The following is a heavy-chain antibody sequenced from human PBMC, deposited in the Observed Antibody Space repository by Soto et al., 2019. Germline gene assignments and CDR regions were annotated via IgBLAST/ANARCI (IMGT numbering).Heavy chain of an antibody. D-gene: IGHD3-22*01. CDR3: ARGDYYDSSGYTFDY. V-gene: IGHV1-18*01. J-gene: IGHJ4*02. CDR2: ISAYNGNT. Sequence: ASVKVSCKASGYTFTSYGISWVRQAPGQGREWMGWISAYNGNTNYAQKLQGRVTMTTDTSTSTAYMELRSLRSDDTAVYYCARGDYYDSSGYTFDYWVQGTLVTVSS. CDR1: GYTFTSYG.